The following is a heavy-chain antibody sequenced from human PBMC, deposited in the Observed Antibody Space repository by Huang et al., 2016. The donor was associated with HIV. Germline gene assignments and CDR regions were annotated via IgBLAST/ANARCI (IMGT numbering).Heavy chain of an antibody. CDR2: VDYTGTT. Sequence: QVQLQESGPGLVRPTETLSLTCTVSGGSLSSQYWGWIRQPPGRGLELVRSVDYTGTTTYNPSLKSRLTMSVYRSKNRFSLTLKSMTAADTAVYFCARARLSYCSGGSCFSDWFDPWGQGTLVTVSS. V-gene: IGHV4-59*11. CDR3: ARARLSYCSGGSCFSDWFDP. CDR1: GGSLSSQY. D-gene: IGHD2-15*01. J-gene: IGHJ5*02.